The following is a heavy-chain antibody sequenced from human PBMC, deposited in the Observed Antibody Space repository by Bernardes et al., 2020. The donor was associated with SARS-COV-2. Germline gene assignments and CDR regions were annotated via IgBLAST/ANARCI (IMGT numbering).Heavy chain of an antibody. CDR1: GGSFSGYY. J-gene: IGHJ6*02. CDR3: ARGSHIVVVPAADYYYYYGMDV. CDR2: INHSGST. Sequence: SETLTLTCAVYGGSFSGYYWSWIRQPPGKGLEWIGEINHSGSTNYNPSLKSRVTISVDTSKNQFSLKLSSVTAADTAVYYCARGSHIVVVPAADYYYYYGMDVWGQGTTVTGSS. D-gene: IGHD2-2*01. V-gene: IGHV4-34*01.